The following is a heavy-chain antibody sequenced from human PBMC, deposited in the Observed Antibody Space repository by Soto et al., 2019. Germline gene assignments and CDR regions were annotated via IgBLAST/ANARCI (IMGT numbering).Heavy chain of an antibody. CDR3: ARGAAYYDSSGYPFFPDGMDV. V-gene: IGHV3-53*01. J-gene: IGHJ6*02. CDR1: GFTVSSNY. CDR2: IYSDGRT. D-gene: IGHD3-22*01. Sequence: GGSLRLSCAASGFTVSSNYMNWVRQAPGKGLEWVSVIYSDGRTYYAGSVKGRFTISRDNSKNTLYLQMNSLRAGDTAVYYCARGAAYYDSSGYPFFPDGMDVWGQGTTVTVSS.